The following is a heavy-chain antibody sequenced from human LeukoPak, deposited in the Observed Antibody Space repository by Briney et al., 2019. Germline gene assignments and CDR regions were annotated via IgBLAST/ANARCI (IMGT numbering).Heavy chain of an antibody. CDR2: INSDGSST. J-gene: IGHJ5*02. V-gene: IGHV3-74*01. CDR1: GFTFSSYW. D-gene: IGHD5-12*01. Sequence: GGSLRLSCAASGFTFSSYWMHWVRQAPGKGLVWVSRINSDGSSTSYADSVKGRFTISRDNAKNSLYLQMNSLRAEDTAFYYCARVSYDGWFDPWGQGTLVTVSS. CDR3: ARVSYDGWFDP.